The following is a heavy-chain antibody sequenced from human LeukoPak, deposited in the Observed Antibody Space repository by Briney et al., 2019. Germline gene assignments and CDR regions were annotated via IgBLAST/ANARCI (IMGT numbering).Heavy chain of an antibody. CDR3: ARASYWVDS. V-gene: IGHV4-61*02. J-gene: IGHJ5*01. Sequence: SETLSPTCTVSGGSINSGSYFWTWIRQPAGQPAGKGLEWIGRIYTTGRTSYNPSIGSRVTISADMSKNQFSLHLTAVTAADTAVYFCARASYWVDSWGQATLATVSS. CDR1: GGSINSGSYF. CDR2: IYTTGRT.